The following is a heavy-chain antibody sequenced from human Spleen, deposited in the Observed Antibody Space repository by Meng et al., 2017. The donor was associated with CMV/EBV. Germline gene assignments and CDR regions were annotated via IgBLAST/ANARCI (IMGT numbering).Heavy chain of an antibody. D-gene: IGHD2-15*01. CDR3: AKDTCRGGSCYSPDDWDSPNHDY. CDR2: ISGSGGST. Sequence: GESLKISCAASGFTFSSYDMHWVRQATGKGLEWVSAISGSGGSTYYADSVKGRFTISRDNSKNTLYLQMNSLRAEDTAVYYGAKDTCRGGSCYSPDDWDSPNHDYWGQGTLVTVSS. V-gene: IGHV3-23*01. CDR1: GFTFSSYD. J-gene: IGHJ4*02.